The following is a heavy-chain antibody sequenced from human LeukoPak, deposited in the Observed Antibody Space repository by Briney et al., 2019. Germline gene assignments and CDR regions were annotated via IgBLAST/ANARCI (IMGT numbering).Heavy chain of an antibody. J-gene: IGHJ3*01. CDR1: GFSFSTYG. D-gene: IGHD7-27*01. V-gene: IGHV3-33*01. CDR3: AREKRAGTGGSMATFDL. CDR2: IWSVGNNK. Sequence: PGRSLRLSCGASGFSFSTYGMHWVRQAPGKGLEWVAVIWSVGNNKYYAESVVGRFTISRDNSKNTLSLQMDSLRAEDTAVYYCAREKRAGTGGSMATFDLWGQGTLVTVSS.